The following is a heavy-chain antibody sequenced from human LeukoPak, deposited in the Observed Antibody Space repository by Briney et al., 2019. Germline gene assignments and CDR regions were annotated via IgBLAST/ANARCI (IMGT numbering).Heavy chain of an antibody. CDR2: ISGSGGDI. Sequence: GGSLRLSCAASGFTFSNYYMSWIRQTPGKGLEWLSYISGSGGDIHYADSVKGRFIISRDNAKNSLYLQMNSLRAEDTAMYYCARDIRAVGITLYFDYWGQGILVTVTS. J-gene: IGHJ4*02. CDR1: GFTFSNYY. CDR3: ARDIRAVGITLYFDY. D-gene: IGHD3-22*01. V-gene: IGHV3-11*01.